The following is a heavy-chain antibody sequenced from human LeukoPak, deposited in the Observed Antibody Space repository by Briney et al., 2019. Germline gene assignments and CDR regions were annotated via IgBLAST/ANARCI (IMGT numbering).Heavy chain of an antibody. D-gene: IGHD3-3*01. CDR2: INHSGST. CDR1: GYSISSGYY. Sequence: SETLSLTCAVSGYSISSGYYWGWIRQPPGKGLEWIREINHSGSTNYNPSLKSRVTISVDTSKNQFSLKLSSVTAADTAVYYCARGLGNYDFWSLHYYYMDVWGKGTTVTVSS. J-gene: IGHJ6*03. V-gene: IGHV4-38-2*01. CDR3: ARGLGNYDFWSLHYYYMDV.